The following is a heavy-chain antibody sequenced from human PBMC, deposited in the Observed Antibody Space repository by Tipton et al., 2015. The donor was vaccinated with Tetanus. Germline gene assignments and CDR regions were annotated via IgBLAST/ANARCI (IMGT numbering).Heavy chain of an antibody. J-gene: IGHJ4*02. Sequence: TLSLTCTVSGGSVSSGSYYWSWIRQPPGKGLEWIGYIYYSGSTNYNPSLKSRVTISVDTSKNQFSLKLSSVTAADTAVYYRARVIYDILTGYHIAYWGQGTLVTVSS. CDR1: GGSVSSGSYY. CDR3: ARVIYDILTGYHIAY. CDR2: IYYSGST. V-gene: IGHV4-61*01. D-gene: IGHD3-9*01.